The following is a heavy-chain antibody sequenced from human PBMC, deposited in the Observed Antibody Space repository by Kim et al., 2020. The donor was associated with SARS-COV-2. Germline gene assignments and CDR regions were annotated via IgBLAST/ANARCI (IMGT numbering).Heavy chain of an antibody. CDR1: GFTFSSYA. CDR3: AKDRERSSGYYYGVYYFDY. V-gene: IGHV3-23*01. J-gene: IGHJ4*02. CDR2: ISGSGGST. Sequence: GGSLRLSCAASGFTFSSYAMSWVRQAPGKGLEWVSAISGSGGSTYYADSVKGRFTISRDNSKNTLYLQMNSLRAEDTAVYYCAKDRERSSGYYYGVYYFDYWGQGTLVTVSS. D-gene: IGHD3-22*01.